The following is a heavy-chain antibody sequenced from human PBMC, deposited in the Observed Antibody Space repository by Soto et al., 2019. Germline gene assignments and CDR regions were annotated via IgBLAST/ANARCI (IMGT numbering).Heavy chain of an antibody. Sequence: PGGSLRLSCAASGFTLSSYGMHWVRQAPGKGLEWVAFIWHDGGNKFYAESVKGWFTISRDNSKNTLYLQMTSLSAEDTAMYYCARDGDVNTGFGKDYWGQGTLVTVSS. CDR1: GFTLSSYG. V-gene: IGHV3-33*01. CDR2: IWHDGGNK. D-gene: IGHD3-16*01. CDR3: ARDGDVNTGFGKDY. J-gene: IGHJ4*02.